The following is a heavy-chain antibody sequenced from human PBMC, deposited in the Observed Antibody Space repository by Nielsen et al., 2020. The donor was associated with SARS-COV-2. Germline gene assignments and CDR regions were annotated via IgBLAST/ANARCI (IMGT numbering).Heavy chain of an antibody. Sequence: SETLSLTCTVSGGSISSYYWSWIRQPPGRGLEWIGYIYYSGSTNYNPSLKSRVTISVDMSKNQFSLKLSSVTAADTAMYYCAREGFDWHYDYWGQGILVTVSS. CDR2: IYYSGST. CDR1: GGSISSYY. D-gene: IGHD3-9*01. V-gene: IGHV4-59*01. CDR3: AREGFDWHYDY. J-gene: IGHJ4*02.